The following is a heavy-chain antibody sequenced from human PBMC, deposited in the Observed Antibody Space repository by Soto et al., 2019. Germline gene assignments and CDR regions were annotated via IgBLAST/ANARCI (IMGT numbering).Heavy chain of an antibody. CDR3: AKDGIWYGISTSCYSVDY. J-gene: IGHJ4*02. Sequence: EVQLLESGGGLVQPGGSLRLSCAASGFTFSSYAMSWVRQAPGKGLEWVSAISGSGGSTDYADSVKGRFTISRDNSKNTLYLQMNSLRDEDTAVYYCAKDGIWYGISTSCYSVDYWGQGTLVTVSS. D-gene: IGHD2-2*01. V-gene: IGHV3-23*01. CDR1: GFTFSSYA. CDR2: ISGSGGST.